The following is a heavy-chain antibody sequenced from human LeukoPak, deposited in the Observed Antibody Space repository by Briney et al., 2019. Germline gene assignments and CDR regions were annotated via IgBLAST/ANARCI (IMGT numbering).Heavy chain of an antibody. Sequence: SGTLSLTCAVSGGSISSSNWWSWVRQPPGKGLEWIGEIYHSGGTNYNPSLKSRVTISVDKSKNQFSLKLSSVTAADTAVYYCAREGVGGSGMLNWFDPWGQGTLVTVSS. CDR3: AREGVGGSGMLNWFDP. V-gene: IGHV4-4*02. CDR1: GGSISSSNW. D-gene: IGHD3-10*01. J-gene: IGHJ5*02. CDR2: IYHSGGT.